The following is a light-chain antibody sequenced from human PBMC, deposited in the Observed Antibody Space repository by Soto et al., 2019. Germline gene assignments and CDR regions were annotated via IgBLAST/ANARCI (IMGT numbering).Light chain of an antibody. CDR1: QSVSSY. CDR2: DAS. Sequence: EIVLTQSPATLSLSPGERATLSCRASQSVSSYLGWYQQKPGQAPRLLIYDASNRAAGIPARFSGSGSGTDFTLTISSLESEDFAVYYCQQRSNWPWTFGQGTKVEI. V-gene: IGKV3-11*01. CDR3: QQRSNWPWT. J-gene: IGKJ1*01.